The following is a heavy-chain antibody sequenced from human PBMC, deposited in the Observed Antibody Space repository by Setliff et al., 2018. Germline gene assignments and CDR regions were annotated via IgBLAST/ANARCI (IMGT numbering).Heavy chain of an antibody. V-gene: IGHV3-33*01. CDR3: AREVVGAPSAFDI. CDR1: GFTFSSYG. D-gene: IGHD1-26*01. J-gene: IGHJ3*02. CDR2: IWYDGSNK. Sequence: SLRLSCAASGFTFSSYGMHWVRQAPGKGLEWVAVIWYDGSNKYYADSVKGRFTISRDNARDSLFLQMNTLRAEDTAVYYCAREVVGAPSAFDIWGQGTMVTVSS.